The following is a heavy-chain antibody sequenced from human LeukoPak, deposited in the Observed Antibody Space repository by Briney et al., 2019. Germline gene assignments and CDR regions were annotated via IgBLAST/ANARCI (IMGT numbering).Heavy chain of an antibody. V-gene: IGHV3-23*01. CDR2: ISGSGGST. CDR1: GFTFSSYA. Sequence: GGSLRLSCAASGFTFSSYAMSWVRQAPGKGLEWVSAISGSGGSTYYADSVKGRFTISRDNSKNTLYLQMNGLRAEDTAVYFCASDYPRYYFYMDVWGKGTTVTVSS. CDR3: ASDYPRYYFYMDV. J-gene: IGHJ6*03. D-gene: IGHD4-11*01.